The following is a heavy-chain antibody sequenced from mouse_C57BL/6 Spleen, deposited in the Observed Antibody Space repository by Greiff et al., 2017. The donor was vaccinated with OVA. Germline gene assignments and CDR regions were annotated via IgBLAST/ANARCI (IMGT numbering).Heavy chain of an antibody. CDR1: GYTFTSYW. V-gene: IGHV1-55*01. J-gene: IGHJ4*01. Sequence: QVQLQQPGAELVKPGASVKMSCKASGYTFTSYWITWVKQRPGQGLEWIGDIYPGSGSTNYNEKFKSKATLTVDTSSSTAYMQLSSLTSEDSAVYYCARRAYYSNYEAMDYWGQGTSVTVSS. CDR3: ARRAYYSNYEAMDY. D-gene: IGHD2-5*01. CDR2: IYPGSGST.